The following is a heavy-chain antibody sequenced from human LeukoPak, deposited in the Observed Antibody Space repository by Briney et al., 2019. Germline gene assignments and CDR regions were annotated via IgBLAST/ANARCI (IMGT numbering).Heavy chain of an antibody. CDR1: GGSISSYY. CDR3: ARRDYYYYYMDV. V-gene: IGHV4-4*09. CDR2: IYTSGST. J-gene: IGHJ6*03. Sequence: PSETLSLTCTVSGGSISSYYWSWIRQPPGKGLEWIGYIYTSGSTNYNPSLKSRVTISVDTSKNQFSLKLSSVTAADTAVYYCARRDYYYYYMDVWGKGTTVTVSS.